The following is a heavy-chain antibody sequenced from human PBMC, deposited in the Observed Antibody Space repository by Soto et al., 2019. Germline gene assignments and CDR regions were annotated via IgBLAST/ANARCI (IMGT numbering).Heavy chain of an antibody. Sequence: QVQLVESGGGVVQPGRSLRLSCAASGFTFSSYGMHWVRQAPGKGLEWVAVISYDGSNKYYADSVKGRFTISRDNSKNTLYQQMNSLRAEDTAVYYCAKDHRIVVVNYYFDYWGQGTLVTVSS. CDR2: ISYDGSNK. V-gene: IGHV3-30*18. CDR3: AKDHRIVVVNYYFDY. CDR1: GFTFSSYG. D-gene: IGHD3-22*01. J-gene: IGHJ4*02.